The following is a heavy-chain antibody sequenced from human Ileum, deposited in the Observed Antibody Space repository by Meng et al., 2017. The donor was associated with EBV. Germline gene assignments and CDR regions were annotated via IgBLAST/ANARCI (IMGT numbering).Heavy chain of an antibody. J-gene: IGHJ4*02. Sequence: VGPGVGLLPPGGSLGSSLAASGFTVSSNNMSWVRQAPGKGLEWVSVIYTGGSTYYADSVKGRFTISRDNSKNTLYLQMNSLRGEDTAVYYCASKSEGYDHWGQGTLVTVSS. CDR3: ASKSEGYDH. CDR2: IYTGGST. D-gene: IGHD5-12*01. V-gene: IGHV3-53*01. CDR1: GFTVSSNN.